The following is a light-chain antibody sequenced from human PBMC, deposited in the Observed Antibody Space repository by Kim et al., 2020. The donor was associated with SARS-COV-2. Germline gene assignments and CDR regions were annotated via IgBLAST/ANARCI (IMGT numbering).Light chain of an antibody. CDR1: NSDVGAYNY. V-gene: IGLV2-14*01. Sequence: QSALTQPASVSGSPGQSITISCIGTNSDVGAYNYVSWYQQHPGKAPKLMIYDVIERPSGVSNRFYGSKSGDTASLAISGLQAEDEADYYCSSYTTSNTYVFGTGTKVTVL. CDR3: SSYTTSNTYV. J-gene: IGLJ1*01. CDR2: DVI.